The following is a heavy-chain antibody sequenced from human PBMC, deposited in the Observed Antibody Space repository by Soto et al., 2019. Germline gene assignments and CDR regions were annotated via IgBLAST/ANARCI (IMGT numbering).Heavy chain of an antibody. CDR3: AREQSPGIAAPLDY. CDR1: GGTFSSYA. CDR2: IIPIFGTA. J-gene: IGHJ4*02. D-gene: IGHD6-13*01. V-gene: IGHV1-69*13. Sequence: SVKVSCKASGGTFSSYAISWVRQAPGQGLEWMGGIIPIFGTANYAQKFQGRVTITADESTSTAYMELSSLRSEDTAVYYCAREQSPGIAAPLDYWGQGTLVTVSS.